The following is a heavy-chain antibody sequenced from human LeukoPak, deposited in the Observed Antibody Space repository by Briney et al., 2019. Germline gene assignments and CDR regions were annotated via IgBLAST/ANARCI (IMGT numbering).Heavy chain of an antibody. V-gene: IGHV3-23*01. J-gene: IGHJ4*02. D-gene: IGHD3-3*01. Sequence: PGGSLRLSCAASGFTFSSYAMSWVRQAPGKGLEWVSAISGSGGSTYYADSVKGRFTISRDNSKNTLYLQMNSLRAEDTAVYYCAKDLGSYYDFWSGYNYWGQGTLVTVSS. CDR1: GFTFSSYA. CDR3: AKDLGSYYDFWSGYNY. CDR2: ISGSGGST.